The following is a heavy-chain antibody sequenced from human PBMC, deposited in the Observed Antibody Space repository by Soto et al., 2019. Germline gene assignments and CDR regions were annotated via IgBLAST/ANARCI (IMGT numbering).Heavy chain of an antibody. CDR3: SRMVTTYLHFGKEG. CDR2: MNPNSGNT. V-gene: IGHV1-8*01. D-gene: IGHD2-21*02. Sequence: QVQLVQSGAEVKKPGASVKVSCKASGYTFTSYDINWVRQATGQGLEWMGWMNPNSGNTGYAQKFQGRVNKTRDTSIKTAYMERSSLRSEDTTVYYCSRMVTTYLHFGKEGWGPGATVTVSS. J-gene: IGHJ6*02. CDR1: GYTFTSYD.